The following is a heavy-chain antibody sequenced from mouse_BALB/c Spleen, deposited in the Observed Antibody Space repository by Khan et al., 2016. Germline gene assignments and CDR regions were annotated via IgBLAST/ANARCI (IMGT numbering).Heavy chain of an antibody. CDR3: ARGRTAFAY. CDR1: GFNIKDTY. D-gene: IGHD4-1*01. J-gene: IGHJ3*01. V-gene: IGHV14-3*02. Sequence: VQLQQPGAELVKPGASVKLSCTASGFNIKDTYMHWVKQRPEQGLEWIGRIDPANGNTKYDPKFQGKATITAATSSNTAYLQLSSLTSEDTAVYYCARGRTAFAYWGQGTLVTVSA. CDR2: IDPANGNT.